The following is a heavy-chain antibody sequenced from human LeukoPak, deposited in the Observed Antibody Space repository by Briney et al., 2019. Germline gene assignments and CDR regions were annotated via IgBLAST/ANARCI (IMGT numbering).Heavy chain of an antibody. CDR2: INPNSGGT. Sequence: ASVKVCCKASGYTLTGYYMHWVRQAPGQGLEWMGWINPNSGGTNYAQKFQGRVTMTRDTSISTAYMELSRLRSDDTAVYYCARDEARAAAEFEYWGQGTLVTVSS. CDR1: GYTLTGYY. CDR3: ARDEARAAAEFEY. D-gene: IGHD6-13*01. V-gene: IGHV1-2*02. J-gene: IGHJ4*02.